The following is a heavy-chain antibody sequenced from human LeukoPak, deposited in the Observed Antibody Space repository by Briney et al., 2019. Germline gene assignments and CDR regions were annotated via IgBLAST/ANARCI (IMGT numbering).Heavy chain of an antibody. V-gene: IGHV3-48*01. CDR1: GFPFSTYS. D-gene: IGHD1-1*01. J-gene: IGHJ4*02. Sequence: GGSLRLSCVTSGFPFSTYSMNWVRQAPGKGLEWLSYITSTSDTIYYADSVKGRFTISRDNAKNSLYLQMNSLRAEDTAVYYCARWNGYGSFFDQRGQGTLVTVSS. CDR2: ITSTSDTI. CDR3: ARWNGYGSFFDQ.